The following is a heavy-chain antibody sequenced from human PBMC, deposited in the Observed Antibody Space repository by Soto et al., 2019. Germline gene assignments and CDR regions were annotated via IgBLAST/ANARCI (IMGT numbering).Heavy chain of an antibody. J-gene: IGHJ4*02. CDR2: VYDNGRP. V-gene: IGHV4-59*01. D-gene: IGHD3-9*01. Sequence: SETLSLTCSISGGSISVYYWSWIRQSPRQGLEWIGYVYDNGRPYYSPSLKSRVTISADTSKNQISLKLTSATAADTAVYYCARGVGSSPPRYWGRGTLVTVSS. CDR3: ARGVGSSPPRY. CDR1: GGSISVYY.